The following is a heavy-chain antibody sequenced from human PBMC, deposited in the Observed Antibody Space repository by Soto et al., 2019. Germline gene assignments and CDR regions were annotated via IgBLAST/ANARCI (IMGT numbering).Heavy chain of an antibody. Sequence: DVQLVESGGGLVHPGGSLRLSCAASGFTFGSYWMHWVRQAPGKGLVWVARMNGGGTTINYADSLKGRFTISRDNARNTLYLEVNSLRAEDTAVYFCAREHGDYRIQPLTYFDYWGQGTLVTVSS. D-gene: IGHD4-17*01. CDR2: MNGGGTTI. J-gene: IGHJ4*02. CDR1: GFTFGSYW. V-gene: IGHV3-74*01. CDR3: AREHGDYRIQPLTYFDY.